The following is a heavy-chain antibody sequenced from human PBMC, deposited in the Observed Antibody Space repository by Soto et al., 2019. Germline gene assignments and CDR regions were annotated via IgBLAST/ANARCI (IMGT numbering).Heavy chain of an antibody. CDR1: GYTFTGYY. CDR3: ARDLGPGNAGTRDYYYGMDV. CDR2: INPNSGGT. Sequence: AASVKVSCKASGYTFTGYYMHWVRQAPGQGLEWMGWINPNSGGTNYAQKFQGWVTMTRDTSISTAYMELSRLRSDDTAVYYCARDLGPGNAGTRDYYYGMDVWGQGTTVTVSS. D-gene: IGHD1-1*01. V-gene: IGHV1-2*04. J-gene: IGHJ6*02.